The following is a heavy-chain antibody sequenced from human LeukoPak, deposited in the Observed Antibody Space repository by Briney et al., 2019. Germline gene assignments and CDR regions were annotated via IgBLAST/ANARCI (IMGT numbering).Heavy chain of an antibody. Sequence: GGSLRLSCAASEFTFSNYWMSWVRQAPGKGLEWVANIKQDGSEKYYVDSVKGRFIISRDNAKNSLYLQMNSLRAEDTAVYYCARGSALLALSFDYWGQGTLVTVSS. CDR3: ARGSALLALSFDY. CDR1: EFTFSNYW. CDR2: IKQDGSEK. J-gene: IGHJ4*02. D-gene: IGHD2-15*01. V-gene: IGHV3-7*03.